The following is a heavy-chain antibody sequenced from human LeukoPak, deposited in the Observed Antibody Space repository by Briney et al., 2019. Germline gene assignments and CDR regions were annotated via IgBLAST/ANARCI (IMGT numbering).Heavy chain of an antibody. CDR2: LYPCESDT. V-gene: IGHV5-51*01. D-gene: IGHD2-2*01. Sequence: GGSLKISRKGSGYSLTSYWIGLVRQMPGKGPELVGILYPCESDTRYSPSFQGQVTISADKSISTANLQCSSLKASDTAMYYCERLHRYAGAWHGGDDWGQGTLVTVSS. CDR3: ERLHRYAGAWHGGDD. CDR1: GYSLTSYW. J-gene: IGHJ4*02.